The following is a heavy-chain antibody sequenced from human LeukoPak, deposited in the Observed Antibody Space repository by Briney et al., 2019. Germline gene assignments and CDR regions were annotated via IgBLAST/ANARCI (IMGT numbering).Heavy chain of an antibody. J-gene: IGHJ5*02. V-gene: IGHV3-48*03. CDR3: ARESHEGATRAYNWFDP. D-gene: IGHD1-26*01. CDR2: ISSSGSTI. CDR1: GFTFSSYE. Sequence: GGSLRLSCAASGFTFSSYEMNWVRQAPGKGLEWVSYISSSGSTIYYADSVKGRFTISRDNAKNSLYLQMNNLRPEDTALYYCARESHEGATRAYNWFDPWGQGTLVSVSS.